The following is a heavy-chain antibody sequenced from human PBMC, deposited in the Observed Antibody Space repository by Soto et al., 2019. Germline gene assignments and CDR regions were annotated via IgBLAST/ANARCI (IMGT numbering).Heavy chain of an antibody. J-gene: IGHJ4*02. CDR3: AKQRGYSYGYGLEY. V-gene: IGHV3-23*01. CDR2: ISGGGGST. D-gene: IGHD5-18*01. Sequence: EVQLLESGGGLVQPGGSLRLSCSASGFTFTNYAMSWVRQAPGKGLEWVSVISGGGGSTYYADSVKGRFTISRDNSKNTLYLQMNSLRGEDTAVFYCAKQRGYSYGYGLEYWGQGTLVNVSS. CDR1: GFTFTNYA.